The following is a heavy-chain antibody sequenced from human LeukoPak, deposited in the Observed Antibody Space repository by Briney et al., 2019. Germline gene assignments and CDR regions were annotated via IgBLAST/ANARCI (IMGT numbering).Heavy chain of an antibody. CDR3: ARAGCSGGSCYESRGAFDI. D-gene: IGHD2-15*01. J-gene: IGHJ3*02. Sequence: SETLSLTCTVSGGSISSGSYYWSWIRQPAGKGLEWIGRIYSSGSTNYNPSLKSRVTISLDTSKNQFSLNLSSVTAADTAVYYCARAGCSGGSCYESRGAFDIWGQGTMVTVSS. V-gene: IGHV4-61*02. CDR2: IYSSGST. CDR1: GGSISSGSYY.